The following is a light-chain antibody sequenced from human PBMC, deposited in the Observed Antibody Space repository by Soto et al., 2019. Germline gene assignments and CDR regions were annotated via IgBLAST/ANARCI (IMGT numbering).Light chain of an antibody. CDR3: QQYGSSPLT. CDR1: QSVSSNY. J-gene: IGKJ1*01. CDR2: GAS. V-gene: IGKV3-20*01. Sequence: EIVLTQSPGTLSLSPGERATLSCRASQSVSSNYLAWYQQKPGQAPRPLIYGASSRATGIPDRLSGSGAGSDLALTISRLELEEFAVYYCQQYGSSPLTFGQGTKVDIK.